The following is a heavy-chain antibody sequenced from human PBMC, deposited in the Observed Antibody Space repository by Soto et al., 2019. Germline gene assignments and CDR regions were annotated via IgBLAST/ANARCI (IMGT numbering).Heavy chain of an antibody. CDR3: ARHVLEFKFGVVTYFDY. CDR1: GGSISSSSYY. Sequence: SETLSLTCTVSGGSISSSSYYWGWIRQPPGKGLEWLGSIYYSGSTYYNPSPKSRVTISVDTSKNQFSLKLSSVTAADTAVYYCARHVLEFKFGVVTYFDYWGQGTLVTVSS. CDR2: IYYSGST. J-gene: IGHJ4*02. D-gene: IGHD3-3*01. V-gene: IGHV4-39*01.